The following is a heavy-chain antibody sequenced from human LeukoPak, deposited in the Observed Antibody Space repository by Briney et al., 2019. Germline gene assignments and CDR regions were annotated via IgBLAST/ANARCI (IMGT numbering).Heavy chain of an antibody. V-gene: IGHV4-31*02. J-gene: IGHJ5*02. CDR1: GASISSGGYY. CDR2: IYFSGSS. Sequence: SQTLSLTCTVSGASISSGGYYWSWVRQFPGKGLEWIGPIYFSGSSQYNPSLKSRFSMSADTSENQISLRVTSVTAADTAVYYCTRDSPDHWFDPWGQGTLVTVSS. CDR3: TRDSPDHWFDP.